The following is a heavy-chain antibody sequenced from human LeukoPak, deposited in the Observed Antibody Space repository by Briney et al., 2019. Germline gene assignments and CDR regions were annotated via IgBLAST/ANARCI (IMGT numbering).Heavy chain of an antibody. CDR3: ARYTTAGYSDWYGPSFDY. V-gene: IGHV3-21*01. CDR1: GFTFSSYT. J-gene: IGHJ4*02. CDR2: ISSSSISI. Sequence: GGSLRLSCAASGFTFSSYTMNWVRQAPGKGLEWVSSISSSSISIYYADSVKGRFTIFRDNAKNSLYLQMNSLRGEDTAVYYCARYTTAGYSDWYGPSFDYWGQGTLVTVSS. D-gene: IGHD6-13*01.